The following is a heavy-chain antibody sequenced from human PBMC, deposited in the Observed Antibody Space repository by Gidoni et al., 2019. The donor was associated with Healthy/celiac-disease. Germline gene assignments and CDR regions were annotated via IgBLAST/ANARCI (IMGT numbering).Heavy chain of an antibody. D-gene: IGHD2-15*01. V-gene: IGHV3-33*01. Sequence: QVQLVESGGGVVQTGRSLRLSCPAPGFTFVSSGLHWVRQAPGKGLEWVAVVWYDGINKDYADSVKGRFTIARENSENTLYLQRNRLRAEDTAVYYWARDRDVVVVAATTLGWGFDPWGRGTLVTVSS. CDR2: VWYDGINK. CDR3: ARDRDVVVVAATTLGWGFDP. CDR1: GFTFVSSG. J-gene: IGHJ5*02.